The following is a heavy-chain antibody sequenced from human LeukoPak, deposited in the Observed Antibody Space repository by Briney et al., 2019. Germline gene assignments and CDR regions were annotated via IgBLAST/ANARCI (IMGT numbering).Heavy chain of an antibody. V-gene: IGHV3-21*01. D-gene: IGHD1-26*01. CDR2: ISSSSSYI. J-gene: IGHJ4*02. Sequence: KSGGSLRLSCAASGFTFSSYSMNWVRQAPGKGLEWVSSISSSSSYIYYADSVKGRFTISRGNAKNSLYLQMNSLRAEDTAVYYCARDRIVGAFDYWGQGILVTVSS. CDR1: GFTFSSYS. CDR3: ARDRIVGAFDY.